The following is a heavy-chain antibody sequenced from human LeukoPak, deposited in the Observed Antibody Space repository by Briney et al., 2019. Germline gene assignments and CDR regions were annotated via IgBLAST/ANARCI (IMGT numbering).Heavy chain of an antibody. D-gene: IGHD3-10*01. J-gene: IGHJ4*02. CDR1: GFTFSSYE. CDR3: ARDHRRYHGSGRYFDY. CDR2: ISSSGSTI. Sequence: GGSLRLSCAASGFTFSSYEMNWVRQAPGKGLEWVSYISSSGSTIYYADSVKGRFTISRDNAKNSLYLQMNSLRAEDTAVYYCARDHRRYHGSGRYFDYWGQGTLVTVSS. V-gene: IGHV3-48*03.